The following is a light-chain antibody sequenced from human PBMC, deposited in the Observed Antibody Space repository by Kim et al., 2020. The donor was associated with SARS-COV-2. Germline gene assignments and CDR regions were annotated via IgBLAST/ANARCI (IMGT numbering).Light chain of an antibody. CDR1: SHRSYY. V-gene: IGLV3-19*01. J-gene: IGLJ2*01. CDR2: GKD. CDR3: NSRDTSDSRLVV. Sequence: LGQTNRITCQGDSHRSYYASWYQQKPGQDPAIGSYGKDNRTSGIPDRFSGSSSGNTASLTITGTQAEDEDDYYCNSRDTSDSRLVVFGGGTQLTVL.